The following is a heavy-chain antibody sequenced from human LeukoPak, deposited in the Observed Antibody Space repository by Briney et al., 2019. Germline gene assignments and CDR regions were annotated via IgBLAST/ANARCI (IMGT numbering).Heavy chain of an antibody. V-gene: IGHV1-18*01. CDR2: ISAYNGNT. CDR3: ARNPSRYFDWGYYYYYGMDV. CDR1: GYTFTSYG. Sequence: ASVKVSCRASGYTFTSYGMSWVRQAPGQGLEWMGWISAYNGNTNYAQKLQGRVTMTTDTSTSTAYMELRSLRSDDTAVYYCARNPSRYFDWGYYYYYGMDVWGQGTTVTVSS. J-gene: IGHJ6*02. D-gene: IGHD3-9*01.